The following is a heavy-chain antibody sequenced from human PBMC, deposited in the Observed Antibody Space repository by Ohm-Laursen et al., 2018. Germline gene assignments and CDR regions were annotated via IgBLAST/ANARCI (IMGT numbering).Heavy chain of an antibody. D-gene: IGHD1-14*01. Sequence: ASVKVSCKASGYTFTDYYMHWVRQAPGQGLEWMGWINPNSGGTNYAQKFQGRVTMTRDTSISTAYMELSRLRSADTAVYYCAGDHVDGNDAFDIWGQGTMVTVSS. CDR1: GYTFTDYY. J-gene: IGHJ3*02. CDR3: AGDHVDGNDAFDI. V-gene: IGHV1-2*02. CDR2: INPNSGGT.